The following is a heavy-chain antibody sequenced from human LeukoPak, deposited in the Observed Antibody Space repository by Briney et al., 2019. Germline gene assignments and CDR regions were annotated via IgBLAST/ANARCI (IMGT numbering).Heavy chain of an antibody. Sequence: GGSLRLSCAASGFTFSTYSMNWVRQAPGKGLEWVSSISSSSSYIYYADSVKGRFTISRDNAKNSLYLQMNSLRAEDTAVYYCARDLDYVHALDIWGQGTVVTVSS. CDR2: ISSSSSYI. CDR1: GFTFSTYS. J-gene: IGHJ3*02. V-gene: IGHV3-21*01. D-gene: IGHD4-17*01. CDR3: ARDLDYVHALDI.